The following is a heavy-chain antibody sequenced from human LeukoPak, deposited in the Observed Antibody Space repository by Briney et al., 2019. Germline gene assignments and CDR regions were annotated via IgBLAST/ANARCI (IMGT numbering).Heavy chain of an antibody. V-gene: IGHV1-69*04. Sequence: SVKVSCKASGGTFSSYAISWVRQAPGQGLERMGRIIPILGIANYAQKFQGRVTITADKSTSTAYMELSSLRSEDTAVYYCARDEVVPAATYYFDYWGQGTLVTVSS. J-gene: IGHJ4*02. CDR1: GGTFSSYA. D-gene: IGHD2-2*01. CDR3: ARDEVVPAATYYFDY. CDR2: IIPILGIA.